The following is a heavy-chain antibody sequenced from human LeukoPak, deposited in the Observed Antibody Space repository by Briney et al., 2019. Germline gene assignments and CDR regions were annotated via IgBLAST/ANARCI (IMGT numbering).Heavy chain of an antibody. D-gene: IGHD2-15*01. CDR3: ARVSYCSGGSCYPEYFQH. V-gene: IGHV4-39*07. CDR2: IYYSGST. Sequence: ASETLSLTCTVSGGSISSSSYYWGWIRQPPGMGLEWIGSIYYSGSTYYNPSLKSRVTISVDTSKNQFSLKLSSVTAADTAVYYCARVSYCSGGSCYPEYFQHWGQGTLVTVSS. CDR1: GGSISSSSYY. J-gene: IGHJ1*01.